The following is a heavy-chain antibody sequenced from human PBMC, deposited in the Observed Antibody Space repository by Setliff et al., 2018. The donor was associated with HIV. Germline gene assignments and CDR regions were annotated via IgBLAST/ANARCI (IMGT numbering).Heavy chain of an antibody. CDR3: ARAGVVEGYYYYYYMDV. Sequence: GGSLRLSCAASGFTFSNYEMSWVRQAPGKGPEWVSYITGSGDTIYYADSVKGRFTMSRDNAEKSVYLQMNSLRAEDTAVYYCARAGVVEGYYYYYYMDVWGKGTTVTVSS. D-gene: IGHD2-15*01. J-gene: IGHJ6*03. V-gene: IGHV3-48*03. CDR2: ITGSGDTI. CDR1: GFTFSNYE.